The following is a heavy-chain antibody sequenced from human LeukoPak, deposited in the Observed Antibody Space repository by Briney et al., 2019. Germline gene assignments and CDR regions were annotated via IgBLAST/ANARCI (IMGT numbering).Heavy chain of an antibody. CDR2: ITDAVGST. CDR3: AKEIFSGLLYIDY. Sequence: GGSLRLSCTASGLIFRNYATTWVRQAPGKGLEWVSAITDAVGSTHYADSVKGRFTISSDNSKNTVYLQMNSLRPEDMAVYYCAKEIFSGLLYIDYWGQGTLVTVSS. J-gene: IGHJ4*02. V-gene: IGHV3-23*01. D-gene: IGHD5-12*01. CDR1: GLIFRNYA.